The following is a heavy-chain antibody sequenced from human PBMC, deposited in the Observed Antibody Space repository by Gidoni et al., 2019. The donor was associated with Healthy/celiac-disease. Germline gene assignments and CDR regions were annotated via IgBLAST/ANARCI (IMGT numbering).Heavy chain of an antibody. CDR2: IIPIFGTA. CDR3: ARGPRYSSSWYEEGLDY. V-gene: IGHV1-69*01. Sequence: QVQLVQSGAEVKKPGSSVKVSCKASGGTFSSYAISWVRQAPGRGLEWMGGIIPIFGTANYAQKFQGRVTITADESTSTAYMELSSLRSEDTAVYYCARGPRYSSSWYEEGLDYWGQGTLVTVSS. D-gene: IGHD6-13*01. J-gene: IGHJ4*02. CDR1: GGTFSSYA.